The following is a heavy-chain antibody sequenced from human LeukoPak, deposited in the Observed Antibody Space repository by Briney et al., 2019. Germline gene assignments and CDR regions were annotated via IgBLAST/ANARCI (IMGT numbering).Heavy chain of an antibody. J-gene: IGHJ4*02. CDR3: ARVRSSWYFFQAYYFDY. V-gene: IGHV4-34*01. CDR2: INHSGST. CDR1: GGSFSGYY. D-gene: IGHD6-13*01. Sequence: SETLSLTCAVYGGSFSGYYWSWIRQPPGKGLEWIGEINHSGSTNYNPSLKSRVTISVDTSKNQFSLKLSSVTAADTAVYYCARVRSSWYFFQAYYFDYWGQGTLVTVSS.